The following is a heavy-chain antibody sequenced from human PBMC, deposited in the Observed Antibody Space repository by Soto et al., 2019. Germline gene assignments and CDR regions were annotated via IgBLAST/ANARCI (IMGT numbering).Heavy chain of an antibody. D-gene: IGHD3-16*02. CDR1: GFTFSTYA. CDR3: AKEKDYDFVWGSNRYASGY. Sequence: DVQLLESGGGLVQPGGSLRLSCAASGFTFSTYAMTWVRQAPGKGLEWVSAIRGSGSTFYADSVKGRFTISRDNSKNTVFLQMNNLRVEDTAVYFCAKEKDYDFVWGSNRYASGYWGQGTRITVSS. CDR2: IRGSGST. V-gene: IGHV3-23*01. J-gene: IGHJ4*02.